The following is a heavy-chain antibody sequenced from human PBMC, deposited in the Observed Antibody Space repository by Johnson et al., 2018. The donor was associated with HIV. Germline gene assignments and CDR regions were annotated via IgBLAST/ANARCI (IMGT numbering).Heavy chain of an antibody. V-gene: IGHV3-30*19. CDR2: IWYDGSNK. D-gene: IGHD6-19*01. J-gene: IGHJ3*02. Sequence: QVQLVESGGGVVQPGRSLRLSCAASGFTFSSYGMHWVRQAPGKGLEWVAVIWYDGSNKYYADSVKGRFTISRDNSKNTLYLQMNSLRAEDTAVYYCARLERLGGLSRVLDMWGQGTMVTVSS. CDR3: ARLERLGGLSRVLDM. CDR1: GFTFSSYG.